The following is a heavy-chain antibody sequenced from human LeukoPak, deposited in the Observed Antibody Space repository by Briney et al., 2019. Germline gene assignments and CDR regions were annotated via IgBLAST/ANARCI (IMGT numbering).Heavy chain of an antibody. CDR3: ARVSSNWDTYFHY. CDR2: INPNSGGT. D-gene: IGHD7-27*01. Sequence: ASVKASCKASGYTFTGYYMHWVRQAPGQGLEWMGWINPNSGGTNYAQKFQGRVTMTRDTSISTAYMELSRLRSDDTAVFYCARVSSNWDTYFHYWGQGSLVTVSS. J-gene: IGHJ4*02. V-gene: IGHV1-2*02. CDR1: GYTFTGYY.